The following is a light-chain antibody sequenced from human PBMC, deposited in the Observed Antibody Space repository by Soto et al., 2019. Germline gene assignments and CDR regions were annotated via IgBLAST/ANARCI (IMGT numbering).Light chain of an antibody. Sequence: ESVLTQSPGSLSLSPGERATLSCRASQSLSSSFLAWYQQKPGQAPRLLIYGASSRATGIPDRFSGSGSGTDFTLTVSRLEPEDFAVYYCQQYGSSPFITFGQGTRLEIK. CDR3: QQYGSSPFIT. V-gene: IGKV3-20*01. J-gene: IGKJ5*01. CDR2: GAS. CDR1: QSLSSSF.